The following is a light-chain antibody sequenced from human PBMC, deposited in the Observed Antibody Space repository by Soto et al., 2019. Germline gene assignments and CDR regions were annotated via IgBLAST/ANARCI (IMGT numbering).Light chain of an antibody. CDR1: QSVSNNY. J-gene: IGKJ1*01. V-gene: IGKV3-20*01. Sequence: TVLTQSPGTPSLSPGERATLSFRASQSVSNNYLAWYQQKPGQAPSLLIYGASSSATGIPDRFIGSGSGTDFTLTISRLETEDCAVYDCHQYCNSRTFGKGTKVEIK. CDR3: HQYCNSRT. CDR2: GAS.